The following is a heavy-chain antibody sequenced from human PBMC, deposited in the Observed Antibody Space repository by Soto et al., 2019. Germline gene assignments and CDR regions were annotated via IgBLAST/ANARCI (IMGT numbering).Heavy chain of an antibody. J-gene: IGHJ6*02. CDR1: DGCISSYY. V-gene: IGHV4-59*12. D-gene: IGHD5-18*01. CDR3: AGWIQLQQYYYYGMDV. Sequence: SETLSLTCSVSDGCISSYYWSWIRQSPGKGLDWIAYIYYSGTTNYNPSLKSRVTISVDKSKNQFSLKLSSVTAADTAVYYCAGWIQLQQYYYYGMDVWHQATTVTSP. CDR2: IYYSGTT.